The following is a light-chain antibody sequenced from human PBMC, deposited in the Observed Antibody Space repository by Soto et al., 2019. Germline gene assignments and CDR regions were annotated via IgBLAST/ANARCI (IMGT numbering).Light chain of an antibody. CDR3: QQYGSLPWT. J-gene: IGKJ1*01. V-gene: IGKV3-20*01. Sequence: EIVLTQSPGTLSLSPGERATLSCRASQSVSSSYLAWYQQKPGQAPRLLIYGASSRATGIPDRFSGSGSGTDFTLTISRLEPEDFPVYYCQQYGSLPWTFGQGTKVEIK. CDR1: QSVSSSY. CDR2: GAS.